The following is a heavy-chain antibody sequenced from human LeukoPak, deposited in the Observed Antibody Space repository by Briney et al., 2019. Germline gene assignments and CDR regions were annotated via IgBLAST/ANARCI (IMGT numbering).Heavy chain of an antibody. V-gene: IGHV4-38-2*01. D-gene: IGHD2-2*01. CDR1: DSSISSDSY. J-gene: IGHJ3*01. CDR3: ARSTAVPRSFDV. CDR2: FYHSGMT. Sequence: PSETLSLTCPLSDSSISSDSYWGWIRQAPGKGLEWIGSFYHSGMTFYNPSLSTRVTVSLDTSKKHFSLNLSSVTAADTAVYYCARSTAVPRSFDVWGPGTLVTVSS.